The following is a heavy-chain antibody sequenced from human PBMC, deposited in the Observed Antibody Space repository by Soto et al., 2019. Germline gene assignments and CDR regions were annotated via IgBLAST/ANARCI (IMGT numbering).Heavy chain of an antibody. CDR2: SSANNGNT. J-gene: IGHJ4*02. V-gene: IGHV1-18*01. CDR1: AYTFTNYG. D-gene: IGHD3-10*01. CDR3: ARAPRGSGYYYNIY. Sequence: QVQLVQSGAEVKKPGASVKISCKASAYTFTNYGITWVRQAPGQGLEWMGWSSANNGNTNYAQKFQDRVTMTTDTSTSTAYRELRSLRSDDPAVYYCARAPRGSGYYYNIYWGQGTLVTVSS.